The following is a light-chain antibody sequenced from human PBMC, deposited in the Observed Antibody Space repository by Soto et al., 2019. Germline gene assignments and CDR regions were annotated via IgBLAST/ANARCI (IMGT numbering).Light chain of an antibody. Sequence: QSALTQPASVSGSHGQSITISCTGTSSDVGGYNYVSWYQQHPGKAPKLMIYEVSNRPSGVSNRFSGSKSGNTASLTISGLQAEDEADYYCSSYTSSSTLLVVFGGGTKVTVL. V-gene: IGLV2-14*01. CDR1: SSDVGGYNY. CDR2: EVS. CDR3: SSYTSSSTLLVV. J-gene: IGLJ2*01.